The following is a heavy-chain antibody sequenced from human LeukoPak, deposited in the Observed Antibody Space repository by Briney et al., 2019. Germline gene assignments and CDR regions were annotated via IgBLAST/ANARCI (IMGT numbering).Heavy chain of an antibody. CDR2: INPNSGGT. CDR1: GXTFTDYY. Sequence: SXXASGXTFTDYYIHWVRQAPGQGXXGXGWINPNSGGTTYAQKFQDRVTMTRDTSIGTAYMELSSLRSDDTAVYYCAKDRHGFYDSSGCTLWGQGTLVTVSS. J-gene: IGHJ4*02. D-gene: IGHD3-22*01. V-gene: IGHV1-2*02. CDR3: AKDRHGFYDSSGCTL.